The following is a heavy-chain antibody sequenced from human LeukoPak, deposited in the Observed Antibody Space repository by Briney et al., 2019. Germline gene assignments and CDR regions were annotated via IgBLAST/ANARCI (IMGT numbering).Heavy chain of an antibody. Sequence: SVKVSCKASGGTFSSYAISWVRQAPGQGLEWMGGIIPIFGTANYAQKFQGRVTITTDESTSTAYMQLSSLRSEDTAVYYCARSPPVYYDILTGYYFDYWGQGTLVTVSS. CDR2: IIPIFGTA. CDR3: ARSPPVYYDILTGYYFDY. CDR1: GGTFSSYA. V-gene: IGHV1-69*05. D-gene: IGHD3-9*01. J-gene: IGHJ4*02.